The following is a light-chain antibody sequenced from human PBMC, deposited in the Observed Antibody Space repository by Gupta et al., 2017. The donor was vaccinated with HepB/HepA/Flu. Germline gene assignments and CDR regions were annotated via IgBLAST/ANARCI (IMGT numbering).Light chain of an antibody. V-gene: IGKV3-11*01. CDR2: DAS. CDR1: QSISSY. CDR3: QQRCNWPMT. Sequence: EIVLTQSPATLSLSPGERATLSCRASQSISSYLAWYQQKAGQAPRLLIYDASNSATGIPARFSGSGSGTDFTLTISSLEPEDFAVYYCQQRCNWPMTFGQGTQVEIK. J-gene: IGKJ1*01.